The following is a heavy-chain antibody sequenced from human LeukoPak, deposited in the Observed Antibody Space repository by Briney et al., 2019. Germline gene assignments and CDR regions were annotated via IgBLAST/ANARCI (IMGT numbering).Heavy chain of an antibody. V-gene: IGHV1-69*13. J-gene: IGHJ6*03. CDR1: GGTFSSYA. CDR2: IIPIFGIA. Sequence: GASVKVSCKASGGTFSSYAISWVRQAPGQGLEWMGGIIPIFGIANYAQKFQGRVTITADESTSTAYMELSSLRSEDTAVYYCARSPVDPPYYYYYMDVWGKGTTVTVSS. CDR3: ARSPVDPPYYYYYMDV.